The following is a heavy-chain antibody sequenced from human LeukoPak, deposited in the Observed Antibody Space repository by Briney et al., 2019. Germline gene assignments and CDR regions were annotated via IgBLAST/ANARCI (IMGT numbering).Heavy chain of an antibody. D-gene: IGHD1-7*01. CDR2: IYSSGST. V-gene: IGHV4-4*07. CDR1: GGSLSNYF. CDR3: ARDRDWNYYFFDY. Sequence: KASETLSLTCSVSGGSLSNYFWTWIRQPAGKGLEWIGRIYSSGSTDYNPSLKSRVTMSVETFSNEFSLKLTSVTVADTAVYYCARDRDWNYYFFDYWGQGILVTVSS. J-gene: IGHJ4*02.